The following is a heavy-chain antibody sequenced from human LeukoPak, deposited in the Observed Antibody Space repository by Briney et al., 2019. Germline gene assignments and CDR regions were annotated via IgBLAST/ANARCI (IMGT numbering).Heavy chain of an antibody. V-gene: IGHV4-61*02. D-gene: IGHD3-3*01. CDR1: GDSISSDNYF. J-gene: IGHJ4*02. CDR3: ARERNDFWSGYYDY. Sequence: SETLSLTCTVSGDSISSDNYFWSWIRQPAGKGLEWIGRIYTSGDTNYNPSLDSRATISIDTSKNQFSLKLSSVTAADTAVYYCARERNDFWSGYYDYWGQGTVVTVSS. CDR2: IYTSGDT.